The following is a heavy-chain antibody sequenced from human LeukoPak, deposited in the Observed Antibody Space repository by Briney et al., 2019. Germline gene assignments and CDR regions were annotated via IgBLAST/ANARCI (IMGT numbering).Heavy chain of an antibody. D-gene: IGHD3-10*01. CDR1: GFTFSSYS. J-gene: IGHJ5*02. Sequence: GGSLRLSCAASGFTFSSYSMNWVRQAPGKGLEWVSSISSSSSYIYYADSVKGRFTISRDNAKNSLYLQMNSLRAEDTAVYYCASLPHDYGSGSTPPDTWGQGTLVTVSS. CDR3: ASLPHDYGSGSTPPDT. V-gene: IGHV3-21*01. CDR2: ISSSSSYI.